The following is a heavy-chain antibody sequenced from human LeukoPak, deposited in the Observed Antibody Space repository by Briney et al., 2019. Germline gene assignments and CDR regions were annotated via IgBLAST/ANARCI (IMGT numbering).Heavy chain of an antibody. CDR3: ARGRQLLS. Sequence: SETLSLTCSVSGGSINSYYWSWIRQPPGKGLEWIGYIYYSGSTNYNPSLKSRVTMSVDTSKNQFSLKLNSVTAADTAVYYCARGRQLLSWGRGTLVTVSS. V-gene: IGHV4-59*01. D-gene: IGHD2-2*01. J-gene: IGHJ5*02. CDR2: IYYSGST. CDR1: GGSINSYY.